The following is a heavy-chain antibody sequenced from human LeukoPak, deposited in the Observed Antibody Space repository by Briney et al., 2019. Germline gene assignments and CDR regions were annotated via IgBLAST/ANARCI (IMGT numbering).Heavy chain of an antibody. CDR2: ISSSGSTV. J-gene: IGHJ4*02. CDR1: GFTFSSYE. D-gene: IGHD2-2*01. Sequence: PGGSLRLSCAASGFTFSSYEMNWVRQAPGKGLEWVSYISSSGSTVYYADSVKGRFTISRDNAKNSLYLQMNSLRAEDTAVYYCARDCSTSCYADEDFDYWGQGTLVTVSS. CDR3: ARDCSTSCYADEDFDY. V-gene: IGHV3-48*03.